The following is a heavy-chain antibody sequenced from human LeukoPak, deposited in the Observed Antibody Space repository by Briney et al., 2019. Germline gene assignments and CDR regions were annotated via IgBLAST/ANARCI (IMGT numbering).Heavy chain of an antibody. CDR1: GYSFTNYW. V-gene: IGHV5-10-1*01. D-gene: IGHD4-23*01. CDR2: IDPSDSYI. Sequence: GESLQISCKGSGYSFTNYWIGWVRQMPGKGLEWMGRIDPSDSYINHSPSFQGHVSISADKSVSTAYLQWSSLKASDSAMYYCARQPRGTVVFDYWGQGTLVTVSS. CDR3: ARQPRGTVVFDY. J-gene: IGHJ4*02.